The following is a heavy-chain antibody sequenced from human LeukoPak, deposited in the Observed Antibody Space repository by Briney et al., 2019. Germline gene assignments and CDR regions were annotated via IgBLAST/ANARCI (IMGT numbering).Heavy chain of an antibody. D-gene: IGHD3-10*01. CDR2: IKQDGSEK. CDR1: GFTFSSSW. Sequence: GGSLRLSCAASGFTFSSSWMSWVRQAPGRGLGWVSNIKQDGSEKYYVDSVKGRFTTSRDNAKNSMYLQMNSLRAEDTAVYYCERGFRYYGSGSYSSPWGQGTLVTVSS. V-gene: IGHV3-7*01. J-gene: IGHJ5*02. CDR3: ERGFRYYGSGSYSSP.